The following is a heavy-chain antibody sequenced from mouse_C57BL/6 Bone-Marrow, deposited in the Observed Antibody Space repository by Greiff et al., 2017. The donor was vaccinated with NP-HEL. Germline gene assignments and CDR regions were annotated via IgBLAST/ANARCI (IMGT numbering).Heavy chain of an antibody. D-gene: IGHD1-1*01. CDR1: GYTFTSHW. J-gene: IGHJ3*01. Sequence: QVQLQQSGPELVRPGASVKISCKAPGYTFTSHWMQWVRQRPGQGLEWVGEIFPGSGSTYYNEKFKGKATLTVDTSSSTAYMQLSSLTSEDSAVYFCARPYGSSTWFAYWGQGTLVTVSA. V-gene: IGHV1-56*01. CDR2: IFPGSGST. CDR3: ARPYGSSTWFAY.